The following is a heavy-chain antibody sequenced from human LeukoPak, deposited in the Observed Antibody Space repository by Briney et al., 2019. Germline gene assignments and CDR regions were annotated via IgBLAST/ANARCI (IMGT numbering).Heavy chain of an antibody. V-gene: IGHV3-23*01. CDR1: GFTFSSYA. D-gene: IGHD3-22*01. CDR2: ISVSGTST. J-gene: IGHJ4*02. Sequence: GESLRLSCAASGFTFSSYAMSWVRQAPGRGLEWVSGISVSGTSTSSADSVKGRFTISRDNPRNTLYLQMNSLRAEDTALCYCATMHPYYDGNGYWVQWGQGTLVTVSS. CDR3: ATMHPYYDGNGYWVQ.